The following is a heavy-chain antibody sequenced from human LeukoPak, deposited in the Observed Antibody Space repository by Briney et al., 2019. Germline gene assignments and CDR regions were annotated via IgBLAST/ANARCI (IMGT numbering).Heavy chain of an antibody. J-gene: IGHJ6*02. CDR2: ISDYP. D-gene: IGHD3-16*01. CDR1: GFSFNTFA. CDR3: TKDSQGSYDGFWYGTYGMDV. Sequence: GGSLRLSCVASGFSFNTFALTWVRQGPGKGLEWVSTISDYPHYADSVRGRFTISRDNSRKTVFLQMNSLTPEDAATYYCTKDSQGSYDGFWYGTYGMDVWGQGTTVTVSS. V-gene: IGHV3-23*05.